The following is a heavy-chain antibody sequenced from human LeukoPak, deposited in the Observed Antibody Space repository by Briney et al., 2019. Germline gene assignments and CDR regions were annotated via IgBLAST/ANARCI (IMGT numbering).Heavy chain of an antibody. V-gene: IGHV3-11*04. CDR1: GFTFSDYY. D-gene: IGHD6-13*01. J-gene: IGHJ4*02. CDR3: ARGERIAAAGTPGYFDY. CDR2: ISSSGSTI. Sequence: GGSLRLSCAASGFTFSDYYMSWIRQAPGKGLEWVSYISSSGSTIYYADSVKGRFTISRDNSKNTLYLQMNSLRAEDTAVYYCARGERIAAAGTPGYFDYWGQGTLVTVSS.